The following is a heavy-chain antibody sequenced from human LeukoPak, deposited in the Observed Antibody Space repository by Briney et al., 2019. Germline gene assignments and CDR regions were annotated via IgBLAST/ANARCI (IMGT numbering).Heavy chain of an antibody. Sequence: ASVKVSCKASGYTFTGFYIHWVRQAPGQGLEWMGWINPNSGGTDYAQKFQDRVTMTRDTSISTAYMELSSLKSDDTAVYYCARPLTTSGWYFDLWGRGTLVTVSS. CDR2: INPNSGGT. J-gene: IGHJ2*01. CDR3: ARPLTTSGWYFDL. D-gene: IGHD1-14*01. CDR1: GYTFTGFY. V-gene: IGHV1-2*02.